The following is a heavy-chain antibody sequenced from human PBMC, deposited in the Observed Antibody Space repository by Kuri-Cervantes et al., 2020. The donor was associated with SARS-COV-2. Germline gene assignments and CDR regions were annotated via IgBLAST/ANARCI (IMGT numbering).Heavy chain of an antibody. CDR2: IYHSGST. CDR1: GGSISSGGYS. D-gene: IGHD3-3*01. J-gene: IGHJ4*02. CDR3: ARVLSGPRSFDY. V-gene: IGHV4-30-2*01. Sequence: LRLSCAVSGGSISSGGYSWSWIRQPPGKGLEWIGYIYHSGSTYYNPSLKSRVTISVDRSKNQFSLKLSSVTAADTAVYYCARVLSGPRSFDYWGQGTLVTVSS.